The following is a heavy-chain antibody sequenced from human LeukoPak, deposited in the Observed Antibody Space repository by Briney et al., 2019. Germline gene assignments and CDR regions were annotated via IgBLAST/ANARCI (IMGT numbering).Heavy chain of an antibody. CDR3: ARLLDNDSSGYPDTFDM. Sequence: PSETLSLTCTVSGGSISSHYWSWLRQPPGKGLEWIGYIYYSGSTNYNPSLQSRVTISVDTSKNHFSLKLTSVTAADTAVYYCARLLDNDSSGYPDTFDMWGQGTMVTVSS. J-gene: IGHJ3*02. V-gene: IGHV4-59*11. CDR1: GGSISSHY. CDR2: IYYSGST. D-gene: IGHD3-22*01.